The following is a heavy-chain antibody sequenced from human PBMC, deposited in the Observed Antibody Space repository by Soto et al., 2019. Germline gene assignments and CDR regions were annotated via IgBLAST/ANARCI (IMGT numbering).Heavy chain of an antibody. D-gene: IGHD6-6*01. J-gene: IGHJ4*02. V-gene: IGHV3-15*01. Sequence: GGSLRLSCAASGFTFSNAWMSWVRQAPGKGLEWVGRIKSKTDGGTTDYAAPVKGRFTISRDDSKNTLYLQMNSLKTEDTAVYYCTTDGVLAAYLFDYWGQGTLVTVPS. CDR1: GFTFSNAW. CDR3: TTDGVLAAYLFDY. CDR2: IKSKTDGGTT.